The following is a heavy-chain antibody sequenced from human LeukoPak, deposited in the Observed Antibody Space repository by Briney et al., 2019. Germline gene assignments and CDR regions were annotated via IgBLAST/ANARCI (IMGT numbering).Heavy chain of an antibody. Sequence: SETLSLTCTVSGGSISSYYWSWIRQPPEKGLEWIGYIYYSGSTNYNPSLKSRVTISVDTSKNQFSLKLSSVTAADTAVYYCARYAPLLGPDYWGQGTLVTVSS. CDR3: ARYAPLLGPDY. CDR2: IYYSGST. V-gene: IGHV4-59*01. D-gene: IGHD3-10*01. CDR1: GGSISSYY. J-gene: IGHJ4*02.